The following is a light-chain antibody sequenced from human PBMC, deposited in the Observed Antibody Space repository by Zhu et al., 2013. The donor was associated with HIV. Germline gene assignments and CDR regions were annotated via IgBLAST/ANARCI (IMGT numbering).Light chain of an antibody. CDR2: DTT. CDR3: AAWDGSLNVGV. V-gene: IGLV1-40*01. Sequence: QSVLTQPPSVSGAPGQRVTISCTGSRSNIGAGYDVQWYQQLPGAAPKLLIYDTTNRPSGVPDRFSGSKSGTSASLAITGLQAEDEADYYCAAWDGSLNVGVFGGGTKLTVL. J-gene: IGLJ3*02. CDR1: RSNIGAGYD.